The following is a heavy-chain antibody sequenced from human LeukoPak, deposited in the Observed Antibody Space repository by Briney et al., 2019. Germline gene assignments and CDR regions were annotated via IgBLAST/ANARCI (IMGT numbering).Heavy chain of an antibody. D-gene: IGHD6-19*01. V-gene: IGHV1-18*01. CDR3: ARRRSEEFDFDC. CDR2: ISGYNGNT. J-gene: IGHJ4*02. Sequence: GSSVKVSCKASGGPFSSYAISWVRQAPGQGLEWMGCISGYNGNTNYAQKLQGRVTMTTDTSTSTAYMELRSLRSDDTAVYYCARRRSEEFDFDCWGQGTLVTVSS. CDR1: GGPFSSYA.